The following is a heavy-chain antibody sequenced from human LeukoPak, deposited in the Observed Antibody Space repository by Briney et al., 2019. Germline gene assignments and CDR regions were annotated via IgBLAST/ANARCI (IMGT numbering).Heavy chain of an antibody. J-gene: IGHJ3*02. CDR3: ARDRDSSSWYRDAFDI. D-gene: IGHD6-13*01. V-gene: IGHV3-21*01. CDR2: ISSSSSYI. CDR1: GFTFSSFS. Sequence: GGSLTLYCAASGFTFSSFSMNCVRQAPGKGLEWVSAISSSSSYIYYADSGKGRFTISRDNAKNSVYLQINSLRAEDTAVYYCARDRDSSSWYRDAFDIWGQGTMVTVSS.